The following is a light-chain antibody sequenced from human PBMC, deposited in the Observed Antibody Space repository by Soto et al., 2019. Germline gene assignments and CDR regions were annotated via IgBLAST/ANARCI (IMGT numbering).Light chain of an antibody. CDR2: GSS. Sequence: IQLTQSPSSLSSSVGDRVTITFRASQGINKFLAWYQQRPGKAPQLLVYGSSTSQRGGPSRCRGSGSGTEFTLTISSLQPEDFATYYCHQLTNFRFTFGQGTKLDIK. J-gene: IGKJ2*01. V-gene: IGKV1-9*01. CDR1: QGINKF. CDR3: HQLTNFRFT.